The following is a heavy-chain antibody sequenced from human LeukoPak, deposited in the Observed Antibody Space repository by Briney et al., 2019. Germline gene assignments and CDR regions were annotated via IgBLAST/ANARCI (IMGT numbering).Heavy chain of an antibody. CDR2: IKQDGSET. J-gene: IGHJ4*02. CDR3: ARDLIAVATFDY. V-gene: IGHV3-7*01. CDR1: GFTFSSYS. Sequence: GGSLRLSCAASGFTFSSYSMSWVRQAPGKGLEWVADIKQDGSETYYVDSVKGRFTISRDNAKNSLYLQMNSLRAEDTAVYYWARDLIAVATFDYWGQGTLVTVSS. D-gene: IGHD6-19*01.